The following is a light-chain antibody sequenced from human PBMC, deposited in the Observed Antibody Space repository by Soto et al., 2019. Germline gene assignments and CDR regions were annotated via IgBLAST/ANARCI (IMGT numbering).Light chain of an antibody. V-gene: IGKV3-20*01. CDR3: QQFTFPVWT. CDR1: QTIYNNY. CDR2: GAS. Sequence: EVVLTQSPGTLSLSPGESATLSCRASQTIYNNYLAWYQQKPGQAPRVLIYGASSRATDIPDRFSASGSGTDFTLTIRRLEPEDFAVYYCQQFTFPVWTFGQGTRVEVK. J-gene: IGKJ1*01.